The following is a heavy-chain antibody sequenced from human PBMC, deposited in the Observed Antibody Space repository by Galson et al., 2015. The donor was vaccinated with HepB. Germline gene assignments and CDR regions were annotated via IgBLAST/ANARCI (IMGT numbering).Heavy chain of an antibody. D-gene: IGHD2-2*01. CDR1: GFTFGDYA. CDR3: LVVVGPAATKGSYYGMDV. J-gene: IGHJ6*02. V-gene: IGHV3-49*04. CDR2: IRSKAYGGTT. Sequence: SLRLSCAASGFTFGDYALSWVRQAPGKGLDWVGFIRSKAYGGTTEYAASVKGRFTISRDDSKSIAYLQMNSLKTEDTAVYYCLVVVGPAATKGSYYGMDVWGQGTTVTVSS.